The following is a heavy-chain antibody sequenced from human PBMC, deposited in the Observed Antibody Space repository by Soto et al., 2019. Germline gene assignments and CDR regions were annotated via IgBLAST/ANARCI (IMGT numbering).Heavy chain of an antibody. CDR1: GYSISRGYY. CDR2: IYHSGST. Sequence: PSETLSLTCSVSGYSISRGYYGGWIRQPPGKGLEWIGSIYHSGSTYHNPSLKSRVTISVDTSKNHFSLRLSPVTATDTAVYYCARDRSSGWFGGQNNWFDPWGQGTLVTVSS. D-gene: IGHD6-19*01. V-gene: IGHV4-38-2*02. J-gene: IGHJ5*02. CDR3: ARDRSSGWFGGQNNWFDP.